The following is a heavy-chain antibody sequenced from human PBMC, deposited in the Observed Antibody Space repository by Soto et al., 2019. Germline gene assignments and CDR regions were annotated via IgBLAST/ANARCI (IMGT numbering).Heavy chain of an antibody. V-gene: IGHV3-66*01. D-gene: IGHD2-2*01. Sequence: EAQLVESGGGLVQPGGSLRLSCAASGLTVSSNYMSWVRQAPGKGLEWVSVMYSGGSTYYADSVKGRFIISRDNYKNTLYQQMDSLRVEDTAVYYCARDSSLHQPLFYGMDVWGQGTTVTVSS. CDR3: ARDSSLHQPLFYGMDV. CDR1: GLTVSSNY. CDR2: MYSGGST. J-gene: IGHJ6*02.